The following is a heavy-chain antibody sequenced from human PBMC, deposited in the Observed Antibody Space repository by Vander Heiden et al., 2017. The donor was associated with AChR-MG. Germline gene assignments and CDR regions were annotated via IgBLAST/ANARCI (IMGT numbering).Heavy chain of an antibody. V-gene: IGHV3-23*01. CDR2: ISGSGGST. D-gene: IGHD2-2*02. CDR3: ATLAVPAAIRYFDY. J-gene: IGHJ4*02. CDR1: GFTFSSYA. Sequence: EVQLLESGGGLVQPGGSMRLSCPAFGFTFSSYAMGWVRQAPGKGLEWVSAISGSGGSTYYADSVKGRFTISRDNSKNTLYLQMNSLRAEDTAVYYCATLAVPAAIRYFDYWGQGTLVTVSS.